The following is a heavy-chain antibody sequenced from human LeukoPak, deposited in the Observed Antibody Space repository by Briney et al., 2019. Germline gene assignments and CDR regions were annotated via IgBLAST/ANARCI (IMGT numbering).Heavy chain of an antibody. J-gene: IGHJ5*02. Sequence: GASVKVSCKASGYTFTSYGISWVRQAPGQGLEWMGWISAYNGNTNYAQKLQGRVTMTTDTSTSTDYMELRSLRSDDTAVYYCTRTNVLRYFDWVKGNNWFDPWGQGTLVTVSS. D-gene: IGHD3-9*01. CDR2: ISAYNGNT. V-gene: IGHV1-18*01. CDR1: GYTFTSYG. CDR3: TRTNVLRYFDWVKGNNWFDP.